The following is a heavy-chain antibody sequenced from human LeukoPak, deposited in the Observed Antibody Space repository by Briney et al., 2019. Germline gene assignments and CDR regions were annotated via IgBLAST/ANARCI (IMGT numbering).Heavy chain of an antibody. CDR3: AKGGPTLFYYYYMDV. Sequence: AGGSLRLSCAASGFTFSSYAMSWVRQAPGRRLEWVSDISGSGGRTYYADSVKGRLTISRDNSKNTLYLHMNRLRAEDTAVYYCAKGGPTLFYYYYMDVWGKGTTVTVSS. J-gene: IGHJ6*03. V-gene: IGHV3-23*01. CDR1: GFTFSSYA. CDR2: ISGSGGRT. D-gene: IGHD3-16*01.